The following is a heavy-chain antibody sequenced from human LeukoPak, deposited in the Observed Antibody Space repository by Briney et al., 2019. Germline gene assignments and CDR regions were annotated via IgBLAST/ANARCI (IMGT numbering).Heavy chain of an antibody. V-gene: IGHV4-39*01. J-gene: IGHJ4*02. CDR3: ASYRRGATCDFDY. Sequence: SETLSLTCTVSGGSISRSSYYWGWIRQPPGKGLEWIGSIYYSGSTYYNPPLKSPVTISVDTSKDQFSLKLSSVTAADTAVYYCASYRRGATCDFDYWGQGTLVTVSS. CDR1: GGSISRSSYY. D-gene: IGHD4/OR15-4a*01. CDR2: IYYSGST.